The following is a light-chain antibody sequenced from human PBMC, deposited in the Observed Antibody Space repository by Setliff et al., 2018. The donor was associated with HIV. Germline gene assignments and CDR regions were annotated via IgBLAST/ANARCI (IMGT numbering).Light chain of an antibody. V-gene: IGLV2-23*02. Sequence: QSVLTQPASVSGSPGQSITISCTGTSSDVGRYNTVSWYQQHPGKAPKLMIYEVTKRPSGISDRFSASKSGNTASLTISGIQAEDEADYYCCSYAGGYFFGTGTKGTVL. J-gene: IGLJ1*01. CDR3: CSYAGGYF. CDR2: EVT. CDR1: SSDVGRYNT.